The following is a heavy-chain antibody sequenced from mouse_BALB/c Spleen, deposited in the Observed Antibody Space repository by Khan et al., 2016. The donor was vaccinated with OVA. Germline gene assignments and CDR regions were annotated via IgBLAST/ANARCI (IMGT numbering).Heavy chain of an antibody. CDR2: INPTSGHP. J-gene: IGHJ2*01. CDR3: TRDRIDY. CDR1: GYTFTTYW. V-gene: IGHV1-7*01. Sequence: QVHVKQSGAELAKPGASVKMSCKTSGYTFTTYWMHWVKQRPGQGLEWIGYINPTSGHPDYNEKFKDKATLSADKSSSTAYMQLSSLTSEDSAVYYCTRDRIDYWGQGTTLTVSS.